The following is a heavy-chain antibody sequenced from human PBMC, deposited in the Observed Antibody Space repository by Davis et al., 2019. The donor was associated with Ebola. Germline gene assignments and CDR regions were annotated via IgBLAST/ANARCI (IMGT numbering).Heavy chain of an antibody. CDR2: IYYSGST. J-gene: IGHJ5*02. D-gene: IGHD3-10*01. Sequence: PSETLSLTCTVSGGSISTGGYYWSWIRQPPGKGLEWIGYIYYSGSTYHNPSLKSRLAISIDTSKNQFSLKLTSVTAADTAVYYCATYTVRGSRWFDPWGQGTLVTVAS. V-gene: IGHV4-30-4*01. CDR3: ATYTVRGSRWFDP. CDR1: GGSISTGGYY.